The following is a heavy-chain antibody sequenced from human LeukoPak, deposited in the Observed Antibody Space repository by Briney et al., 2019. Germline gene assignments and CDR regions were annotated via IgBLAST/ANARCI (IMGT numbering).Heavy chain of an antibody. D-gene: IGHD5-12*01. Sequence: QAGGSLRLSCVVSGFTFTNFWMTWVRLAPGKRLEWVANIKEDGTTKYYVGSVMGRFTISRDNAKNSLHLQMNSLRAEDTAVYYCARDVGYGDFWGQGTLVTVSS. CDR2: IKEDGTTK. V-gene: IGHV3-7*01. CDR3: ARDVGYGDF. J-gene: IGHJ4*02. CDR1: GFTFTNFW.